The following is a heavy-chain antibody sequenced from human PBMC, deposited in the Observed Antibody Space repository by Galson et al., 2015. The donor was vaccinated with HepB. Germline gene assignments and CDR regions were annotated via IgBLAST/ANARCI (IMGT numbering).Heavy chain of an antibody. D-gene: IGHD1-26*01. Sequence: SLRLSCAASGFTFSSYSMNWVRQAPGKGLEWVSSISSSSSYIYYADSVKGRFTISRDNAKNSLYLQMNSLRAEDTAVYYCARDLTPPQESGSYWGRGPKEYWYFDLWGRGTLVTVSS. CDR3: ARDLTPPQESGSYWGRGPKEYWYFDL. CDR1: GFTFSSYS. V-gene: IGHV3-21*01. CDR2: ISSSSSYI. J-gene: IGHJ2*01.